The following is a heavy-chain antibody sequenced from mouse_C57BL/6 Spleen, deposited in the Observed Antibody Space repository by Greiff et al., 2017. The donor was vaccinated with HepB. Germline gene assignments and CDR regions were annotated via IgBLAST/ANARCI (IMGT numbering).Heavy chain of an antibody. CDR3: ARMEVTYYGSRGYAMDY. Sequence: EVQLQQSGPELVKPGASVKIPCKASGYTFTDYNMDWVKQSHGKSLEWIGDINPNNGGTIYNQKFKGKATLTVDKSSSTAYMELRSLTSEDTAVYYCARMEVTYYGSRGYAMDYWGQGTSVTVSS. D-gene: IGHD1-1*01. J-gene: IGHJ4*01. CDR2: INPNNGGT. CDR1: GYTFTDYN. V-gene: IGHV1-18*01.